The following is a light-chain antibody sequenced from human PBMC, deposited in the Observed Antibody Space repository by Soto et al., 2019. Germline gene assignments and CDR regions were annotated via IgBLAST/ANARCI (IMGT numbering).Light chain of an antibody. Sequence: QSVLTQPASVSGSPGQSITISCTGTSSDVGGYIYVSWYQQHPGKAPKLMIYDVTSRPSGVSYRFSGPKSGNTASLTISGLQAEEEADYYCSSYTTSSSYVFGTGTKLTVL. J-gene: IGLJ1*01. CDR2: DVT. CDR1: SSDVGGYIY. CDR3: SSYTTSSSYV. V-gene: IGLV2-14*01.